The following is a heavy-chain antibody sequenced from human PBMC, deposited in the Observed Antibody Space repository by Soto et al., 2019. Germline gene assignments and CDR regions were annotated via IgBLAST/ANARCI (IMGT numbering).Heavy chain of an antibody. CDR3: ARTGTYDY. J-gene: IGHJ4*02. CDR1: GYTFTRYG. D-gene: IGHD1-26*01. CDR2: VSPYIGNT. Sequence: QVHLVQSGAEVKKPGASVKVSCKASGYTFTRYGISCVRQAPGQVLEWVGWVSPYIGNTDYAQKFLGRVTLTTDTSTSTAYMELRSLRSDDTAVYYCARTGTYDYWGQGTLVTVSS. V-gene: IGHV1-18*04.